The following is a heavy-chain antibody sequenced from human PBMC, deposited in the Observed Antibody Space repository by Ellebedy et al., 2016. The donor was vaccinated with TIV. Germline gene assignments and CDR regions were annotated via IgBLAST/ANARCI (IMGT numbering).Heavy chain of an antibody. Sequence: ASVKVSCXASGYTFSNYYMHWVRQSPGQGLEWMGVINPSGGSTSYAEKFQDRVTMTRDMSTSTVCMDLSSLRSDDTALYYCARLQVRGVNMGAAHFYGMDVWGQGTTVTVSS. J-gene: IGHJ6*02. D-gene: IGHD3-10*01. V-gene: IGHV1-46*01. CDR1: GYTFSNYY. CDR2: INPSGGST. CDR3: ARLQVRGVNMGAAHFYGMDV.